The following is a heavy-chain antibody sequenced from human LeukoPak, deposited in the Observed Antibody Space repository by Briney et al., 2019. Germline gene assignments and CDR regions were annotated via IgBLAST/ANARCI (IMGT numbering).Heavy chain of an antibody. CDR3: ARVLQGDFWSGPYNWFDP. D-gene: IGHD3-3*01. CDR1: GGTFSSYA. J-gene: IGHJ5*02. V-gene: IGHV1-69*13. Sequence: GASVKVSCKASGGTFSSYAISWVRQAPGQGLEWMGGIIPIFGTANYAQKFQGRVTITADESTSTAYMELSSLRSEDTAVYYCARVLQGDFWSGPYNWFDPWGQGTLVTVSS. CDR2: IIPIFGTA.